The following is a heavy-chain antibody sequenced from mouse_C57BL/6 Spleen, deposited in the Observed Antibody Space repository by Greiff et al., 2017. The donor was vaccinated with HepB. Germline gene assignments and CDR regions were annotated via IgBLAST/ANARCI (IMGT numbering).Heavy chain of an antibody. J-gene: IGHJ2*01. CDR1: GFTFTDYY. Sequence: EVKLVESGGGLVQPGGSLSLSCAASGFTFTDYYMSWVRQPPGKALEWLGFIRNKANGYTTEYSASVKGRFTISRDNSQSILYLQMNALRAEDSATYYCARYTVYYGNYNWGQGTTLTVSS. CDR3: ARYTVYYGNYN. D-gene: IGHD2-1*01. CDR2: IRNKANGYTT. V-gene: IGHV7-3*01.